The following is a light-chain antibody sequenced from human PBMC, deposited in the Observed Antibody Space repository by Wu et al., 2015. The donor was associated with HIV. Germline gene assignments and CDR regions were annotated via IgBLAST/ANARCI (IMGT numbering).Light chain of an antibody. CDR3: QQYYSTPLT. CDR1: QGISKS. J-gene: IGKJ4*01. V-gene: IGKV1-NL1*01. Sequence: DIHMTQSPSSLSASVGDRVTITCRAGQGISKSLAWYQQKPGKAPKLLLYATSRLESGVPSRFSGSGSVTDYTLTISSLQPEDFVTYYCQQYYSTPLTFGGGTKVEIK. CDR2: ATS.